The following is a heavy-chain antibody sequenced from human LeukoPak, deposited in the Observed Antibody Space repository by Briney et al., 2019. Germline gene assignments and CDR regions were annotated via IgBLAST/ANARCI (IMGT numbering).Heavy chain of an antibody. V-gene: IGHV1-18*01. D-gene: IGHD5-12*01. CDR2: ISAYNGNT. Sequence: ASVKVSCKASGYTFTSYGISWVRQAPGQGLEWMGWISAYNGNTNYAQKFQGRVTMTTDTSITTAYMELTRLRSDDTAVYYCANWAATIRNFNYWGQGTLVTVSS. CDR1: GYTFTSYG. J-gene: IGHJ4*02. CDR3: ANWAATIRNFNY.